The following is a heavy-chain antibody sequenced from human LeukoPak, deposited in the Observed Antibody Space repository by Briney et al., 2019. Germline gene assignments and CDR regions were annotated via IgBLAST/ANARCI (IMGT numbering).Heavy chain of an antibody. CDR3: ASISSTSSFNWFDP. D-gene: IGHD2-2*01. CDR1: GYTFTGYY. V-gene: IGHV1-2*02. CDR2: INPNSGGT. J-gene: IGHJ5*02. Sequence: ASVKVSCKASGYTFTGYYMHWVRQAPRQGLEWMGWINPNSGGTNYAQKFQGRVTMTRDTSISTAYMELSRLRSDDTAVYYCASISSTSSFNWFDPWGQGTLVTVSS.